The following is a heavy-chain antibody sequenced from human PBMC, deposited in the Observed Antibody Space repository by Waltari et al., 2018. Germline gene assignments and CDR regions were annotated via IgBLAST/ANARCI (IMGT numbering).Heavy chain of an antibody. CDR2: ITVGDDT. V-gene: IGHV3-23*01. J-gene: IGHJ4*02. D-gene: IGHD1-20*01. CDR1: GITFSNYA. CDR3: ATPFYNWDDPLHS. Sequence: EVQLLESGGDLVQPGGSLRLSCAASGITFSNYAINWVRLAPGTGLEWVSAITVGDDTYYADSVKGRFTISRDTSKDTVHLQMNGLRSEDTAVYCCATPFYNWDDPLHSWGQGTLVTVSS.